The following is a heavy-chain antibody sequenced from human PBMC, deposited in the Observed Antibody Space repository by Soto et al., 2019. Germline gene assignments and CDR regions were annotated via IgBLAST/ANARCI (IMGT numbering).Heavy chain of an antibody. Sequence: PGGSLRLSCAASGFTFSSYGMHWVRQAPGKGLEWVAVISYDGSNKYYADSVKGRFTISRDNSKNTLYLQMNSLRAEDTAVYYCAKVGLGGIVGATVPFDYWGQGTLVTVSS. CDR2: ISYDGSNK. D-gene: IGHD1-26*01. V-gene: IGHV3-30*18. CDR1: GFTFSSYG. CDR3: AKVGLGGIVGATVPFDY. J-gene: IGHJ4*02.